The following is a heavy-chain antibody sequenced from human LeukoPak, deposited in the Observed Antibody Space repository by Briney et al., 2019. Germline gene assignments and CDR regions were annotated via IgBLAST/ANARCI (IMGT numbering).Heavy chain of an antibody. CDR3: ARVTRSLGVFDY. Sequence: PSETLSLTCTVSGYSISSGYYWGWIRQPPGKGLEWIGSIYHSGSTYYNPSLKSRVTISVDTSKNQFSLKLSSVTAADTAVYYCARVTRSLGVFDYWGQGTLVTVSS. J-gene: IGHJ4*02. V-gene: IGHV4-38-2*02. CDR2: IYHSGST. CDR1: GYSISSGYY.